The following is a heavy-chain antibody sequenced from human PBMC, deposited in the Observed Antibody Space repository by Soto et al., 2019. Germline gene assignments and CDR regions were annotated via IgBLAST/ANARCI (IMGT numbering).Heavy chain of an antibody. V-gene: IGHV1-69*02. Sequence: GASVKVSCKASGGTFSSYTISWVRQAPGQGLEWMGRIIPILCIANYAQKFQGRVTITADKSTSTAYMELSSLRSEDTAVYYCATKPGSYNDYWGQGTLVTVSS. J-gene: IGHJ4*02. CDR1: GGTFSSYT. CDR2: IIPILCIA. D-gene: IGHD3-10*01. CDR3: ATKPGSYNDY.